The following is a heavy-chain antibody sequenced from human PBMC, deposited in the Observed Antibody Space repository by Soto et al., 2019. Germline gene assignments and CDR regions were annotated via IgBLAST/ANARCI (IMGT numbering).Heavy chain of an antibody. CDR3: ASFYDFWSGYRDYYYGMDV. D-gene: IGHD3-3*01. CDR1: GGSISSGGYS. J-gene: IGHJ6*02. Sequence: SETLSLTCAVSGGSISSGGYSWSWIRQPPGKGLEWIGYIYHSGSTYYNPSLKGRVTISVDRSKNQFSLKLSSVTAADTAVYYCASFYDFWSGYRDYYYGMDVWGQGTTVTVS. CDR2: IYHSGST. V-gene: IGHV4-30-2*01.